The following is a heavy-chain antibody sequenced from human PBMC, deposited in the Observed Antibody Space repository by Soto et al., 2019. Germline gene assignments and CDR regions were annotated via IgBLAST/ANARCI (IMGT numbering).Heavy chain of an antibody. J-gene: IGHJ6*02. Sequence: GTSVKVTCKASGGTISSYAISSLRHAPGQGLEWMGGIIPIFGTANYAQKFQGRVTITADESTSTAYMELSSLRSEDTAVYYCASKYYDFWSGPSYGMDVWGQGTTVPVSS. D-gene: IGHD3-3*01. CDR1: GGTISSYA. CDR3: ASKYYDFWSGPSYGMDV. V-gene: IGHV1-69*13. CDR2: IIPIFGTA.